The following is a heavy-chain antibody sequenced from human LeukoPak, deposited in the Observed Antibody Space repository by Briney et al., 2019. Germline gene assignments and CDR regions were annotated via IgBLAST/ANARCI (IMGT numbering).Heavy chain of an antibody. Sequence: GGSLRLSCAASGFTFSSSAMSWVRQAPGKGLERVSAMSGSGGSTYYADSVKGRFTVSRDNSKNTLYLQMNSLRAEGTAVYYCAKALLSTATPYFDYWGQGTLVTVSS. J-gene: IGHJ4*02. D-gene: IGHD5-18*01. CDR1: GFTFSSSA. CDR2: MSGSGGST. CDR3: AKALLSTATPYFDY. V-gene: IGHV3-23*01.